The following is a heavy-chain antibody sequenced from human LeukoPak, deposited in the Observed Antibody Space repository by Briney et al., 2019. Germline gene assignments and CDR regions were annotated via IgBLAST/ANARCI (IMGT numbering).Heavy chain of an antibody. D-gene: IGHD4-17*01. CDR1: GGSISSGGYS. V-gene: IGHV4-30-2*01. CDR3: ARVLYGDYANWFGP. Sequence: PSETLSLTCAVSGGSISSGGYSWRWIRQPPGKGLEWIGYIYHSGSTYYNPSLKSRVTISVDRSKNQFSLKLSSVTAADTAVYYCARVLYGDYANWFGPWGQGTLVTVSS. J-gene: IGHJ5*02. CDR2: IYHSGST.